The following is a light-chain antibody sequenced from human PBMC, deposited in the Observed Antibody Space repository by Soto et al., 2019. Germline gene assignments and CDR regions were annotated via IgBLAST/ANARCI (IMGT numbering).Light chain of an antibody. CDR3: QQYESSPIT. Sequence: VVETKDHDILSLSPGEGATLFCRDSQSLSNFFLAWYQQKPGQAPRLLIYGTSIRAPGIPERFSGSGSETAFTLTVNRLEPEDFAVYYCQQYESSPITFGQGTRLEI. CDR2: GTS. V-gene: IGKV3-20*01. J-gene: IGKJ5*01. CDR1: QSLSNFF.